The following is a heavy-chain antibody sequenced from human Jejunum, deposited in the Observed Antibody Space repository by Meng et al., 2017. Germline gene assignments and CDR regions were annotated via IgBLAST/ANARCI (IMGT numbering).Heavy chain of an antibody. D-gene: IGHD4-11*01. CDR1: GGSISSGDYY. CDR2: IYYSGST. J-gene: IGHJ4*02. CDR3: ARDRTTGRYFDY. Sequence: VQLTGSGPGLVKPSQPLSLTCTVSGGSISSGDYYWSWIRQPPGKGLEWIGYIYYSGSTYYNPSLKSRVTISVDTSKNQFSLKLSSVTAAGTAVYYCARDRTTGRYFDYWGQGTLVTVSS. V-gene: IGHV4-30-4*01.